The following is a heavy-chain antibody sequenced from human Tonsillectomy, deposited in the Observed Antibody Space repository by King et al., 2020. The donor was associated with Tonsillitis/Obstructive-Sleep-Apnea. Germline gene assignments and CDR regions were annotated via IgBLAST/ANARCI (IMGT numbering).Heavy chain of an antibody. J-gene: IGHJ5*02. Sequence: QLQESGPGLVKPSETLSLTCTVSGGSISRYYWSWIRQPPGKGLEWIGYIYYSGSTNYNPSLKSRVTISVDTSKNQFSLKLSSVTDADTAVYYCAGRPIFGVVIIQSWFDPWGQGTLVTVSS. V-gene: IGHV4-59*01. D-gene: IGHD3-3*02. CDR1: GGSISRYY. CDR2: IYYSGST. CDR3: AGRPIFGVVIIQSWFDP.